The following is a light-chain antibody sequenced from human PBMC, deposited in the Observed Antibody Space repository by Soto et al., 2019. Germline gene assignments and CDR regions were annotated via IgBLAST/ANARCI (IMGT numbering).Light chain of an antibody. CDR2: DAS. V-gene: IGKV3-11*01. CDR3: HQRSSWPRT. J-gene: IGKJ5*01. Sequence: EIVLTQSPATLSLSPGKRATLSCRASQTVSTYLAWYQQKPGQAPRLLIYDASNRATGIPARFSGSGSGTDFTLTISSLEPEDFAVYYCHQRSSWPRTFGQGTRLEIK. CDR1: QTVSTY.